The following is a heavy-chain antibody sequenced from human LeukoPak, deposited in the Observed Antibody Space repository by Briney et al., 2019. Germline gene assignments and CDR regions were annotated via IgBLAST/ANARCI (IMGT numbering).Heavy chain of an antibody. J-gene: IGHJ4*02. CDR2: IYYSGST. CDR1: GGSISSYY. Sequence: SETLSLTCTVSGGSISSYYWSWVRQPPGKGLEWIGYIYYSGSTNYNPSLKSRVTISVDTSKNQFSLKLSSVTAADTAVYYCARLGDYVFDYWGQGTLVTVSS. D-gene: IGHD4-17*01. CDR3: ARLGDYVFDY. V-gene: IGHV4-59*01.